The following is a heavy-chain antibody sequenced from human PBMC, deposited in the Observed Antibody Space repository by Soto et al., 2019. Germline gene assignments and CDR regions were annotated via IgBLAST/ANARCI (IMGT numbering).Heavy chain of an antibody. J-gene: IGHJ6*02. CDR1: GYTFTSYY. V-gene: IGHV1-46*01. D-gene: IGHD2-2*01. Sequence: QVQLVQSGAEVKKPGASVKVSCKASGYTFTSYYMHWVRQAPGQGLEWMGIINPSGGSTSYAQKFQGGVTMTRDTSTSTVYMELSSLRSEDTAVYYCARDGGGVPAAINNYYCYNGMDVWGQGTTVTVSS. CDR3: ARDGGGVPAAINNYYCYNGMDV. CDR2: INPSGGST.